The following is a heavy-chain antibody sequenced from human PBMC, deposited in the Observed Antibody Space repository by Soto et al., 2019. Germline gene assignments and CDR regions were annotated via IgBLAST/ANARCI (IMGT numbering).Heavy chain of an antibody. J-gene: IGHJ4*02. D-gene: IGHD3-9*01. CDR3: ARDTAVDILAGYYTSPKYYFDY. Sequence: GASVKVSCKASGYTFTSYYSHWVRQAPGQGLEGMGIINPSGGSTIDAQKFQGRVTMTRDTSTSTVYMELSSLRSEDTAVYYCARDTAVDILAGYYTSPKYYFDYWGQGTLVTVPS. CDR2: INPSGGST. CDR1: GYTFTSYY. V-gene: IGHV1-46*01.